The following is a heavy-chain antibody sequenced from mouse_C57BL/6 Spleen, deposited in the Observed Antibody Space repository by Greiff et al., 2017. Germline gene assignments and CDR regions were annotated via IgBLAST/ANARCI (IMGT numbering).Heavy chain of an antibody. CDR1: GYTFTSYC. D-gene: IGHD2-4*01. J-gene: IGHJ2*01. V-gene: IGHV1-53*01. CDR2: INPSNGGT. Sequence: VQLQQPGTELVKPGASVKLSCKASGYTFTSYCMHWVKQRPGQGLEWIGNINPSNGGTNYNEKFKSKATLTVDKSSSTAYMQLSSLTSEDSAVYYCARWRLRADYFDYWGQGTTLTVSS. CDR3: ARWRLRADYFDY.